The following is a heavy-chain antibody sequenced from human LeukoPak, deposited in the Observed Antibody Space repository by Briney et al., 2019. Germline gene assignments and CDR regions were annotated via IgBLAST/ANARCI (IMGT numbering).Heavy chain of an antibody. CDR1: GGSISRYH. CDR2: IYYSEST. J-gene: IGHJ4*02. D-gene: IGHD6-13*01. V-gene: IGHV4-59*12. Sequence: PSETLSHTCTVSGGSISRYHWSWIRQPPGEGLEWGGYIYYSESTNYNPSLKSGVTISVDTSKNAFSVKLSSVTAADTAGYSCARVRGAGSRWYAIPYFDFWGQGTLVTVSS. CDR3: ARVRGAGSRWYAIPYFDF.